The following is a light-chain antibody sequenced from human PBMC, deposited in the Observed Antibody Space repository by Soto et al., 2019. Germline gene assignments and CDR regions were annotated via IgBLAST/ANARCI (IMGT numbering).Light chain of an antibody. CDR3: QQSYSLWT. Sequence: IQMTQSPSSLSGSVVYRVTITGRASQSISNYLNWYQQKPGKVPKLLIYAASSLQSGVPSRFRGSGSGTDFTLTISNLQPEDFATYYCQQSYSLWTFGQGTKVDIK. CDR2: AAS. V-gene: IGKV1-39*01. CDR1: QSISNY. J-gene: IGKJ1*01.